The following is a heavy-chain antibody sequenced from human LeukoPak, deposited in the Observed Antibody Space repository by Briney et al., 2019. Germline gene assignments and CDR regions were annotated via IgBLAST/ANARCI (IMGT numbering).Heavy chain of an antibody. CDR2: ITTTGDRI. J-gene: IGHJ4*02. Sequence: GGSLRLSCEASGFTFSSYEMNWVRQAPGKGLEWISYITTTGDRIQYADSVKGRFTISRDDAKNSLYLQMNSLRAEDTGVYFCARDTKDYWGQGTLVVVSS. CDR3: ARDTKDY. V-gene: IGHV3-48*03. D-gene: IGHD2-2*01. CDR1: GFTFSSYE.